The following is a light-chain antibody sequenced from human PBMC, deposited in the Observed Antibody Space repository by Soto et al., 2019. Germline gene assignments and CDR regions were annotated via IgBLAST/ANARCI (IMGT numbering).Light chain of an antibody. V-gene: IGKV1-39*01. CDR3: LQSYSTLMST. CDR1: QSISSY. J-gene: IGKJ2*01. Sequence: DIQMTQSPSSLSASVGDRVTITCRASQSISSYLNWYQQKPGKAPKLLIYAASSLQSGVPSRFIGSGSGTDFTLTISSRQPEDFATYYYLQSYSTLMSTFGRGTKLEIK. CDR2: AAS.